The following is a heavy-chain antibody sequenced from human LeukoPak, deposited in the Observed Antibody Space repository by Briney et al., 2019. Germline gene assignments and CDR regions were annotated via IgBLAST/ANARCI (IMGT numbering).Heavy chain of an antibody. D-gene: IGHD3-10*01. CDR1: GYTFTSYY. CDR3: TRENYYGSGSPAVEYNWFDP. V-gene: IGHV1-46*01. Sequence: ASVKVSCKASGYTFTSYYMHWVRQAPGQGLEWMGIINPSGGSTSYAQKFQGRVTMTRDMSTSTVYMELSSLRAEDTAVYYCTRENYYGSGSPAVEYNWFDPWGQGTLVTVSS. J-gene: IGHJ5*02. CDR2: INPSGGST.